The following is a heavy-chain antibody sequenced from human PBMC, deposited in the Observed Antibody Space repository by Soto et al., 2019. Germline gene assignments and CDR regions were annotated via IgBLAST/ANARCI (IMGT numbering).Heavy chain of an antibody. J-gene: IGHJ4*02. CDR3: ARGFHLRYFDWAKIDH. D-gene: IGHD3-9*01. V-gene: IGHV3-66*01. Sequence: PRACQRPTCAASGFSFDEDAMHWIRQTPGKGLEWVSVIYSGGSTYYTESVKGRFTISRDNSKNTLYLQMNSLRVEDTAVYYCARGFHLRYFDWAKIDHWGRGILVT. CDR1: GFSFDEDA. CDR2: IYSGGST.